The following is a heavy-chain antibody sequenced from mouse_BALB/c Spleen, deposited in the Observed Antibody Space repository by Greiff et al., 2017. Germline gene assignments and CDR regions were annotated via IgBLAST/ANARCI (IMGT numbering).Heavy chain of an antibody. D-gene: IGHD1-2*01. J-gene: IGHJ3*01. CDR2: ISDGGSYT. Sequence: EVMLVESGGGLVKPGGSLKLSCAASGFTFSDYYMYWVRQTPEKRLEWVATISDGGSYTYYPDSVKGRFTISRDNAKNNLYLQMSSLKSEDTAMYYCARDAITTATWGFAYWGQGTLVTVSA. CDR3: ARDAITTATWGFAY. V-gene: IGHV5-4*02. CDR1: GFTFSDYY.